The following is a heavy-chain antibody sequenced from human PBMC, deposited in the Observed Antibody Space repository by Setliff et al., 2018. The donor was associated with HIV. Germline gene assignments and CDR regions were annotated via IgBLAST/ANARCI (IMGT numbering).Heavy chain of an antibody. CDR1: GFTFTNYY. D-gene: IGHD1-1*01. CDR2: ISVSGTDI. Sequence: NPGGSLRLSCAASGFTFTNYYMSWIRQAPGKGLELLSYISVSGTDIKYADSVKGRFSISRDKSKNTLYLQMNSLRVEDTALYYCARDRGDRELDYWGQGTLVTVSS. V-gene: IGHV3-11*06. CDR3: ARDRGDRELDY. J-gene: IGHJ4*02.